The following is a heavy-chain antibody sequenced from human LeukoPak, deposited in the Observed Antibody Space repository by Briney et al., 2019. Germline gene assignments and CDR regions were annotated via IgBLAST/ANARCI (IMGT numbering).Heavy chain of an antibody. CDR1: GGSISSYY. V-gene: IGHV4-59*01. J-gene: IGHJ6*02. D-gene: IGHD3-10*01. Sequence: SETLSLTCTVSGGSISSYYWSWIRQPPGEGLEWIGYISNTGSTNYNPSLKSRVTISVDTSKNQFSLKLSSVTAADTAVYYCARDIVDYYGSGSYPYGMDVWGQGTTVTVSS. CDR2: ISNTGST. CDR3: ARDIVDYYGSGSYPYGMDV.